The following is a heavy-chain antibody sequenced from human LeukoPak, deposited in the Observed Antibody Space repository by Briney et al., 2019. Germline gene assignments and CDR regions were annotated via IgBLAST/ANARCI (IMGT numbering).Heavy chain of an antibody. CDR3: ARALGRFDL. Sequence: PSETLSLTCTVSGGSISSYYWSWIRQPPGKGLEWIGYIYYSGSTNYNPPLKSRVTISVDTSKNQFSLKLSSVTAADTAVYYCARALGRFDLWGRGTLVTVSS. CDR1: GGSISSYY. J-gene: IGHJ2*01. D-gene: IGHD7-27*01. V-gene: IGHV4-59*01. CDR2: IYYSGST.